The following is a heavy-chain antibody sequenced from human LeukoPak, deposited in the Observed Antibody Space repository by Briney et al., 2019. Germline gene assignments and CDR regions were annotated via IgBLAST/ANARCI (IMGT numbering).Heavy chain of an antibody. D-gene: IGHD6-13*01. CDR2: IYYSGST. Sequence: SETLSLTCTVSGGSISSYYWSWIRQPPGKGLEGIGHIYYSGSTNYNPSLKSRVTISVDTSKNQFSLKLSSVTAADTAVYYCARVRGIAAAAHFDYWGQGTLVTVSS. CDR3: ARVRGIAAAAHFDY. J-gene: IGHJ4*02. CDR1: GGSISSYY. V-gene: IGHV4-59*01.